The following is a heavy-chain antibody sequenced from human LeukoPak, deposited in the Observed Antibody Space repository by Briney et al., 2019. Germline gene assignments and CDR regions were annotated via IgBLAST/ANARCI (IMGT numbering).Heavy chain of an antibody. CDR1: GFTFSSYG. CDR3: AKVPTYSSSWYPFYFDY. J-gene: IGHJ4*02. Sequence: GGTLRLSCAASGFTFSSYGMSWVRQAPGKGLEWVSGISGSGGSTFYADSVKGRFTISRDNSKNTLFLQMNSLRAEDTAVYYCAKVPTYSSSWYPFYFDYWGQGTLVTVSS. D-gene: IGHD6-13*01. CDR2: ISGSGGST. V-gene: IGHV3-23*01.